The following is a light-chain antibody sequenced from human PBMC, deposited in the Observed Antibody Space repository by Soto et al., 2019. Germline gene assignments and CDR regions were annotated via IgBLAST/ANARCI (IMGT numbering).Light chain of an antibody. V-gene: IGKV3-15*01. J-gene: IGKJ1*01. CDR2: GAS. CDR1: QSVNSN. Sequence: IVLTQSPGALSLSPWERATLSCRASQSVNSNYLAWYQQKPGQAPRLLIYGASNRATGIPARISGSGSGTEFTLTITSLQSEDFAVYYCQQYNKWRTFGQGTKVDIK. CDR3: QQYNKWRT.